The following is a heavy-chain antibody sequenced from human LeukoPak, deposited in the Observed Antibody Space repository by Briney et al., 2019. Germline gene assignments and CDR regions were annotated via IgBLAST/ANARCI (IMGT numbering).Heavy chain of an antibody. V-gene: IGHV3-30*02. J-gene: IGHJ4*02. Sequence: PGGSLRLSCAASGFIFSTYGMHWVRQAPGKGLEWVAFIRSDGSDKYYAGSVKGRFTISRDNSKNTLYLEMNSLRAEDTAVYYCGKHDGSSDYWGQGTLVTVSS. D-gene: IGHD3-22*01. CDR3: GKHDGSSDY. CDR1: GFIFSTYG. CDR2: IRSDGSDK.